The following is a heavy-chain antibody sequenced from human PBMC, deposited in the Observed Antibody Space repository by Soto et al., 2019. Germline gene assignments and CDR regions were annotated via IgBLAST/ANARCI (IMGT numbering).Heavy chain of an antibody. CDR3: VRGGTQVRGLDGMDV. CDR2: MKDGGST. Sequence: SCAASGFSVGSNFMTWVRQAPGKGLEWDSVMKDGGSTHYPDSVKGRFTISRENAKNSLYLQMNSLRVGDTAVYYCVRGGTQVRGLDGMDVWGQGTTVTVSS. D-gene: IGHD3-10*01. J-gene: IGHJ6*02. CDR1: GFSVGSNF. V-gene: IGHV3-53*01.